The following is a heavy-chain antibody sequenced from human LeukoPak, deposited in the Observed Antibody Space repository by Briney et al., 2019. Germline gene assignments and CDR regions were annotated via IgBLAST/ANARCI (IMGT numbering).Heavy chain of an antibody. V-gene: IGHV1-2*02. CDR3: ARGRNYDFWSGYYPTFDY. J-gene: IGHJ4*02. CDR2: INPNSGGT. Sequence: ASVKVSCKASGYTFTGYYMHWVRQAPGQGLEWMGWINPNSGGTNYAQKFQGRVTTTRDTSISTAYMELSRLRSDDTAVYYCARGRNYDFWSGYYPTFDYWGQGTLVTVSS. CDR1: GYTFTGYY. D-gene: IGHD3-3*01.